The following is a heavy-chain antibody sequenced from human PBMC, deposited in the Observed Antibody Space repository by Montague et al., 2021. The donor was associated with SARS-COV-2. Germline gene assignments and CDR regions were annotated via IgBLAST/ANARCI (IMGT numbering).Heavy chain of an antibody. Sequence: SETLSLTCTVSGASVRTYYWNWIRQSAGKKLEWMGGLYTSGSTYYNSSXXSRVTMSLDTSKNLFSLNLSSMTAADTAVYYCARGGADYSFAYYHEMDVWGQGIAVTVSS. CDR1: GASVRTYY. J-gene: IGHJ6*02. V-gene: IGHV4-4*07. CDR2: LYTSGST. D-gene: IGHD5-12*01. CDR3: ARGGADYSFAYYHEMDV.